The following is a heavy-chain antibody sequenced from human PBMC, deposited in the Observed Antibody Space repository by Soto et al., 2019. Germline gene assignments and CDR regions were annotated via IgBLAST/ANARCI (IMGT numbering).Heavy chain of an antibody. CDR2: IKQDGSEK. Sequence: GGSLRLSCAASGFTFSSYWMSWVRQAPGKGLEWVANIKQDGSEKYYVDSVKGRFTISRDNAKNSLYLQMNSLRAEDTAVYYCARDAVVLRYFDFKMDVWGKGTTVTVS. J-gene: IGHJ6*03. CDR1: GFTFSSYW. V-gene: IGHV3-7*01. CDR3: ARDAVVLRYFDFKMDV. D-gene: IGHD3-9*01.